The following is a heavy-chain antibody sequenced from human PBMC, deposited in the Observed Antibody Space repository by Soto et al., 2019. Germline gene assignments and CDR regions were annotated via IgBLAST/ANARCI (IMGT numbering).Heavy chain of an antibody. Sequence: ASVKVSCKASGGTFSSYAISWVRQAPGQGLEWMGGIIPIFGTANYAQKFQGRVTITADESTSTAYIELSSLRSEDTAVYYCARLQDEYPAAASPHWYFDLWGRGTLVTVSS. CDR1: GGTFSSYA. CDR2: IIPIFGTA. J-gene: IGHJ2*01. D-gene: IGHD2-2*01. CDR3: ARLQDEYPAAASPHWYFDL. V-gene: IGHV1-69*13.